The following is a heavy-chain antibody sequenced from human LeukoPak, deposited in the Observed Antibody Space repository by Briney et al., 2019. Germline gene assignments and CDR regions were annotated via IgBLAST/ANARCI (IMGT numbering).Heavy chain of an antibody. Sequence: SETLSLTCTVSGGSISSSSYYWGWTRQPPGKGLEWIGSIYDSGSTYYTPSPRRRVTISVDTSKHPFSLNFSSLTAADTAAYYCARLGGSTMFDPWGQGTLVTVSS. J-gene: IGHJ5*02. CDR1: GGSISSSSYY. CDR3: ARLGGSTMFDP. D-gene: IGHD2-2*01. CDR2: IYDSGST. V-gene: IGHV4-39*01.